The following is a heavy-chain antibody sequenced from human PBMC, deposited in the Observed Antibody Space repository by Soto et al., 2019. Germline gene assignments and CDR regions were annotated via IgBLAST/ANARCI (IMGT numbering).Heavy chain of an antibody. Sequence: GGSLRLSCAASGFTFSTCSMNWVRQAPGKGLEWVSYISSSIGTIYYADSVKGRFTISRDNAKNSLYLQMNSLRDEDTAVYYCASTPYGSGSYWPSRFDYWGQGTLVTVSS. CDR2: ISSSIGTI. CDR3: ASTPYGSGSYWPSRFDY. V-gene: IGHV3-48*02. CDR1: GFTFSTCS. D-gene: IGHD3-10*01. J-gene: IGHJ4*02.